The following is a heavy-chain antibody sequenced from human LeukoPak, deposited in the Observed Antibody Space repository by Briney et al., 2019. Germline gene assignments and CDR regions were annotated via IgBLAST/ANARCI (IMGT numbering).Heavy chain of an antibody. CDR1: GFIFSNYA. D-gene: IGHD3-10*01. CDR3: AKSSHWGYYGSGTYGMDV. Sequence: PGASLRLSCAASGFIFSNYAMSWVRQAPGKGLEWVSGISWNSGSIGYADSVKGRFTISSDNAKNSLYLQMNSLRAEDTALYYCAKSSHWGYYGSGTYGMDVWGQGTTVTVSS. V-gene: IGHV3-9*01. CDR2: ISWNSGSI. J-gene: IGHJ6*02.